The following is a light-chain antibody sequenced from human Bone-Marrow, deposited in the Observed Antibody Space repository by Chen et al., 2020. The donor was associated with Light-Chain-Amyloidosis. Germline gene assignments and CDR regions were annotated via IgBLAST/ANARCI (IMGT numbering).Light chain of an antibody. J-gene: IGKJ4*01. CDR2: GAS. CDR1: QSAVGD. CDR3: QQYKNWPLT. Sequence: EVVMTQSQATLSVFPGKRATLSCRASQSAVGDVAWYQQKPGQAPRLLIYGASTRATGIPVRFSGSGSRTEFTLTISSLQSEDFAVYYCQQYKNWPLTFGGGTKVEIK. V-gene: IGKV3-15*01.